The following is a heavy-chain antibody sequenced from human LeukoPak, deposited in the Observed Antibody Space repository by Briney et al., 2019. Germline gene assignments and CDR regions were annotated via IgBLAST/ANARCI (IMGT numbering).Heavy chain of an antibody. CDR3: VKWGDY. Sequence: GASLRLSRAASGFTFSNYAMSWVRQAPGKGLQWVSAITGSGGGTYYADSVKGRFTISRENFKNTLYLQVNSLRAEDTAVYHCVKWGDYRGQGTLVTVSS. J-gene: IGHJ4*02. CDR1: GFTFSNYA. CDR2: ITGSGGGT. D-gene: IGHD3-16*01. V-gene: IGHV3-23*01.